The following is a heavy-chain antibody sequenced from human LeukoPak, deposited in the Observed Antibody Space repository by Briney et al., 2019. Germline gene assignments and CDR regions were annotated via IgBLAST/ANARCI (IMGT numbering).Heavy chain of an antibody. D-gene: IGHD4-17*01. Sequence: PSETLSLTCTVSGGSISSYYWSWIRQPAGKGLEWIGRIHTSGSTNYNPFLKSRVTMSVDTSKKQFSLKLTSVTAADTAVYYCARAGDYGDYVGWFDPWGQGTLVTVSS. CDR3: ARAGDYGDYVGWFDP. V-gene: IGHV4-4*07. J-gene: IGHJ5*02. CDR1: GGSISSYY. CDR2: IHTSGST.